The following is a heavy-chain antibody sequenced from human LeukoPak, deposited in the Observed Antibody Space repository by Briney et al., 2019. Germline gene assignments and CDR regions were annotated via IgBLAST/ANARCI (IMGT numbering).Heavy chain of an antibody. D-gene: IGHD6-13*01. V-gene: IGHV1-2*02. CDR1: GYTFTGYY. J-gene: IGHJ3*02. CDR3: ARPIAGSSSWYVEAFAI. Sequence: ASVKVSCKASGYTFTGYYMHWVRQAPGQGLEWMGWINPNSGGTNYAQKFQGRVTMTRDTSVSTAYMELSRLRSDDTAVYYCARPIAGSSSWYVEAFAIWGQGTMVTVSP. CDR2: INPNSGGT.